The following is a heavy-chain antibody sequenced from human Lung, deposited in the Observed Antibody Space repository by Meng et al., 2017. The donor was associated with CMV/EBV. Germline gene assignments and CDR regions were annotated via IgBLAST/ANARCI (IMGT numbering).Heavy chain of an antibody. V-gene: IGHV1-2*02. CDR3: ARDAHFYYGSGRYYRVGWLDP. D-gene: IGHD3-10*01. J-gene: IGHJ5*02. CDR1: GYTFTGYY. CDR2: INPNTGDT. Sequence: ASXXVSXKASGYTFTGYYIHWVRQAPGQGLEWMGWINPNTGDTNYSQKFQGRVTMTRDTSIRTAYMELSSLRSDDTAVFYCARDAHFYYGSGRYYRVGWLDPXGQGXLVTVSS.